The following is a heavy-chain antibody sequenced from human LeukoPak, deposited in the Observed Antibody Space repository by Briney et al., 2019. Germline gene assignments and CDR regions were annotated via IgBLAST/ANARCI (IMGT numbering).Heavy chain of an antibody. V-gene: IGHV4-59*12. Sequence: SETLTLTCTVSGGSISSYYWSWIRQPPGKGLEWIGYIYYSGSTNYNPSLKSRVTISVDTSKNQFSLKLSSVTAADTAVYYCARDYYDSSGYPHFDYWGQGTLVTVSS. CDR3: ARDYYDSSGYPHFDY. J-gene: IGHJ4*02. CDR2: IYYSGST. CDR1: GGSISSYY. D-gene: IGHD3-22*01.